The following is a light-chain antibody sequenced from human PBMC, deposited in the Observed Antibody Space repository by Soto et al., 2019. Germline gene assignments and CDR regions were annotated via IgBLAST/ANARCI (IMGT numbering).Light chain of an antibody. CDR2: DAS. V-gene: IGKV3-11*01. CDR1: QSVSSY. J-gene: IGKJ5*01. CDR3: QQRSNWPPNT. Sequence: EIVLTQSPATLSLSPGERATLSCRASQSVSSYLAWYQQKPGQAPRLLIYDASNRATGIPARFSGSGSGTDFTLTISSLEPGDFAVYYCQQRSNWPPNTFGQGTRLEIK.